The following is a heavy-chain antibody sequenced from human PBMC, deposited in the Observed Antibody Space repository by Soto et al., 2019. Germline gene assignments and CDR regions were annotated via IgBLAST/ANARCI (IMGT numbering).Heavy chain of an antibody. J-gene: IGHJ5*02. V-gene: IGHV3-21*06. D-gene: IGHD1-26*01. CDR1: TFSMYS. CDR2: LSSGSAYI. Sequence: EVQVVESGGGLVKPGGSLRLSCTFTFSMYSMNWVRQAPGKGLEWVASLSSGSAYIKYAESVKGRFTISSDHAKNSLHLQMNSLRAEDTAIYHCARDQGGSYDSWFDPWGQGTLVTVSS. CDR3: ARDQGGSYDSWFDP.